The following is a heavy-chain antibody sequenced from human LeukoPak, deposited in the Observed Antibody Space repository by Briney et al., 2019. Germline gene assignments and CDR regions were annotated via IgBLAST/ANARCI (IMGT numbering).Heavy chain of an antibody. CDR3: AKSPLYYYDSSGYIDY. Sequence: GGSLRLSCEVSGFTFSNYWMTWVRQAPGKGLEWVASLKEDGSTTWYVDSVKGRFTVSRDNAKNSLHLQLNSLRVEDTAVYYCAKSPLYYYDSSGYIDYWGQGTLVTVSS. D-gene: IGHD3-22*01. CDR2: LKEDGSTT. J-gene: IGHJ4*02. CDR1: GFTFSNYW. V-gene: IGHV3-7*01.